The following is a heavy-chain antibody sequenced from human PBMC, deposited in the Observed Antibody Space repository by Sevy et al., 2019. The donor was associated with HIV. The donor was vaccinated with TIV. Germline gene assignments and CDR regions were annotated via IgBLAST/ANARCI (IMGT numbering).Heavy chain of an antibody. Sequence: SETLSLTCTVSGGSISSSSYYWGWIRQPPGKGLERIGSIYYSGSTYYNPSLKSRVTISVDTSKNQFSLKLSSVTAADTAVYYCAADYGDYIRDAFDIWGQGTMVTVSS. D-gene: IGHD4-17*01. CDR1: GGSISSSSYY. CDR2: IYYSGST. V-gene: IGHV4-39*01. J-gene: IGHJ3*02. CDR3: AADYGDYIRDAFDI.